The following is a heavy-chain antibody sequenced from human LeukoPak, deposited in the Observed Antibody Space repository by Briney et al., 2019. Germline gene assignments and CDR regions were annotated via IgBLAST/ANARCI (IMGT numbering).Heavy chain of an antibody. Sequence: GRSLRLSCAASGFTFSSYAMHWVRQAPGKGLEWVAVISYDGSNKYYADSVKGRFTISRDNSKNTLYLQMNSLRAEDTAVYYCARDPIGASGYRPPPSDYWGQGTLVTVSS. V-gene: IGHV3-30-3*01. D-gene: IGHD5-12*01. CDR1: GFTFSSYA. J-gene: IGHJ4*02. CDR2: ISYDGSNK. CDR3: ARDPIGASGYRPPPSDY.